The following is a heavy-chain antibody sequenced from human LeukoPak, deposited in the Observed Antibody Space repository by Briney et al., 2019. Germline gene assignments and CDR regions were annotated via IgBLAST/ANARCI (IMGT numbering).Heavy chain of an antibody. D-gene: IGHD7-27*01. CDR3: ARFSPRAMGNYLDF. CDR1: GGSISSGSYS. CDR2: IYPRGST. V-gene: IGHV4-30-2*01. Sequence: TASETLSLTCAVSGGSISSGSYSWSWIRQPPGKGLEWIGYIYPRGSTYYNPSLQSRVILSLDKSANQFSLNLSSVTAADTAVYYCARFSPRAMGNYLDFWGQGTLVTVSS. J-gene: IGHJ4*02.